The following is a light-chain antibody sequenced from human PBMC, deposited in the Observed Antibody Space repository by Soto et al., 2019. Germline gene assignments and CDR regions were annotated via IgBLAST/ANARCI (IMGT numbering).Light chain of an antibody. CDR2: GAS. Sequence: PGERASLSCVASQSISSSFLAWYQQKPGQAPRLLIYGASSRATGIPDRFSGTGSETDFTLTISRLEPEDFAVYYCQQYDNSPITFGQGTRLEIK. CDR3: QQYDNSPIT. CDR1: QSISSSF. V-gene: IGKV3-20*01. J-gene: IGKJ5*01.